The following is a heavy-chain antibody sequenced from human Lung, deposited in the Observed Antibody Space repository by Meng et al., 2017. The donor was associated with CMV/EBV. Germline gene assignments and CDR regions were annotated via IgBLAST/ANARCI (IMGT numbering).Heavy chain of an antibody. CDR3: TRGGFLEWLSLTFDS. CDR2: IRNKDYDGTT. Sequence: GESLKISCTTSGFNFGDYTMSWVRQAPGKGLEWVGLIRNKDYDGTTEYAASVKDRFTISRNDPKSIAYLQMDSLRIEDTAVYYCTRGGFLEWLSLTFDSWGHGTLVTVSS. CDR1: GFNFGDYT. V-gene: IGHV3-49*04. J-gene: IGHJ4*01. D-gene: IGHD3-3*01.